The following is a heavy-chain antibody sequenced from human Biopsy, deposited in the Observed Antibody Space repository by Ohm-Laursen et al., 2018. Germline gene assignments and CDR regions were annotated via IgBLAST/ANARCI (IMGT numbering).Heavy chain of an antibody. Sequence: PSETLSLTCTVSGGSLSSYSWSWIRQPAGKGLEWIGQIYTSGITNYNPSLKSRVTMSVDTSKNKFSLRVSSVTAADTAVYYCARDRDRRGRFDPWGQGTLVTVSS. J-gene: IGHJ5*02. CDR1: GGSLSSYS. D-gene: IGHD1-14*01. CDR3: ARDRDRRGRFDP. V-gene: IGHV4-4*07. CDR2: IYTSGIT.